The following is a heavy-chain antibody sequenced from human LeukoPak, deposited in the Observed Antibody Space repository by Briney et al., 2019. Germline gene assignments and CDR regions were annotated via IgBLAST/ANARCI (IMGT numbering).Heavy chain of an antibody. Sequence: PSETLSLTCTVSGYSISSGYYWGWIRQPPGKGLEWIGSIYHSGSTYYNPSLKSRVTISVDTSKNQFSLKLSSVTAADTAVYYCARVVGSGSYINWFDPWGQGTLVTSPQ. V-gene: IGHV4-38-2*02. D-gene: IGHD1-26*01. J-gene: IGHJ5*02. CDR2: IYHSGST. CDR3: ARVVGSGSYINWFDP. CDR1: GYSISSGYY.